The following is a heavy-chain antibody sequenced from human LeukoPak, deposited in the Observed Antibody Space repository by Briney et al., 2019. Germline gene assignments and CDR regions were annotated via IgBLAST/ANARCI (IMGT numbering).Heavy chain of an antibody. CDR2: IKEDGSER. CDR1: AFIFSGHW. J-gene: IGHJ3*02. Sequence: GGSLRLSCGGSAFIFSGHWMNWVRQTPGKGLEWVASIKEDGSERQYVDSVKGRFSISRDSAKNSLYLQMNSLRAEDTAVYYCARVDSSDAFDIWGQGTMVTVSS. V-gene: IGHV3-7*01. D-gene: IGHD5-18*01. CDR3: ARVDSSDAFDI.